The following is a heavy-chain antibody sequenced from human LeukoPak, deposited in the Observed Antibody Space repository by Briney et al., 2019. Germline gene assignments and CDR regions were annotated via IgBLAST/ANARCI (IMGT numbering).Heavy chain of an antibody. CDR1: GYSISSGYY. J-gene: IGHJ3*02. V-gene: IGHV4-38-2*02. CDR2: INHGGST. CDR3: ARHQWVPAFDI. D-gene: IGHD1-26*01. Sequence: QASETLSLTCTVSGYSISSGYYWSWIRQPPGKGLEWIGEINHGGSTNYNPSLKSRVTVSVDTSKNQFSLKLSSVTAADTAVYYCARHQWVPAFDIWGQGTMVTVSS.